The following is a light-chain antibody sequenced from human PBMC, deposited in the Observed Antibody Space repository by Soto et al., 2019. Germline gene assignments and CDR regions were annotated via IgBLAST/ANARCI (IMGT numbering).Light chain of an antibody. CDR3: QQRSSWPSWT. V-gene: IGKV3-11*01. CDR2: DAS. CDR1: QSVSSY. Sequence: EILLTQSPATLSLSPGERATLSCRASQSVSSYLAWYQQKPGQAPRLLIYDASNRATGIPARFSGSGSGTDFTLTISSLEPEDFAVYYCQQRSSWPSWTFGQGTKVDIK. J-gene: IGKJ1*01.